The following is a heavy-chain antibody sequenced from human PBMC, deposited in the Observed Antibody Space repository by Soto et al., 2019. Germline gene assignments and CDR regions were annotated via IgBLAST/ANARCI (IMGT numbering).Heavy chain of an antibody. Sequence: GESLQISCKGSGYSFTSYWISWVRQMPGKGLEWMGIIYPGDSDTRYSPSFQGQVTISADKSISTAYLQWSSLKASDTAIYYCASISNYSNYDVNYYYGMDVWGQGTTVTVSS. CDR2: IYPGDSDT. J-gene: IGHJ6*02. V-gene: IGHV5-51*01. CDR1: GYSFTSYW. CDR3: ASISNYSNYDVNYYYGMDV. D-gene: IGHD4-4*01.